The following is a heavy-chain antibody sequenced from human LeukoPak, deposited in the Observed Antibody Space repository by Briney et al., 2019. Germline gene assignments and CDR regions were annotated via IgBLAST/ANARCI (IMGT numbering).Heavy chain of an antibody. V-gene: IGHV3-66*01. CDR3: ASGLDYGGLDY. CDR2: IYSGGST. CDR1: GFTVSSNY. J-gene: IGHJ4*02. Sequence: GGSLRLSCAASGFTVSSNYMSWVRQAPGKGLEWVSIIYSGGSTPYADSVKGRFTISRDNSKNTLYLQMNSLRAEDTAVYYCASGLDYGGLDYWGQGTLVTVSS. D-gene: IGHD4-23*01.